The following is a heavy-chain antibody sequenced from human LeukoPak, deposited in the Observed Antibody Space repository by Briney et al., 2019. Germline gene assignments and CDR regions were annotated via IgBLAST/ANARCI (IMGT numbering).Heavy chain of an antibody. CDR2: IKQDGSEK. CDR3: ARVYCSGGSCYLIYFDY. J-gene: IGHJ4*02. Sequence: GGSLRLSCAASGFTFKNYAMSWVRQAPGKGLEWVANIKQDGSEKYYEDSVKGRFTISRDNAKNSLYLQMNSPRAEDTAVYYCARVYCSGGSCYLIYFDYWGQGTLVTVSS. D-gene: IGHD2-15*01. CDR1: GFTFKNYA. V-gene: IGHV3-7*01.